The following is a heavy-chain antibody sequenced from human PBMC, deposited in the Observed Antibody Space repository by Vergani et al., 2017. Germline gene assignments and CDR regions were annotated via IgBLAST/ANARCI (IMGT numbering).Heavy chain of an antibody. V-gene: IGHV3-33*01. CDR1: GFTFTDYG. J-gene: IGHJ4*02. Sequence: QVKLVESGGGVVQPGSSLRLSCAASGFTFTDYGMHWVRQAPGKGLEWVAVIWSNGVNKYYADSVRGRFTFSRDNSRYTLSLQMNSLTAEDTAIYYCAGPQGTSAYYYGGFDYWGQGILVTVSS. CDR2: IWSNGVNK. D-gene: IGHD3-22*01. CDR3: AGPQGTSAYYYGGFDY.